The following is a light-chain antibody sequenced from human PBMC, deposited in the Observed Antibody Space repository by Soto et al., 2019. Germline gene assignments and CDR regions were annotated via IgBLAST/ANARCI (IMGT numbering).Light chain of an antibody. V-gene: IGKV3-20*01. CDR3: QQYGSSPKLT. J-gene: IGKJ4*01. Sequence: EIVLTQSPGTLSLSPGERATLSCRASQSVSSSFLAWYQQKPGQAPSLLIYGASSRATGIPDRFSGSGSGTDFTLTISRLEPEDVAVYYWQQYGSSPKLTFGGGTKVEIK. CDR2: GAS. CDR1: QSVSSSF.